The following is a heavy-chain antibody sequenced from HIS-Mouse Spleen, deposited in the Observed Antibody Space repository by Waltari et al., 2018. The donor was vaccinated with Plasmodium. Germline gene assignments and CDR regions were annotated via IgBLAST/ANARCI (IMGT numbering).Heavy chain of an antibody. CDR3: ARVLGYKAAAGTFVEYFQH. J-gene: IGHJ1*01. CDR2: INPNSGGT. Sequence: QVQLVQSGAEVKKPGASVKVSCKASGYTFTGSYMHWFRQAPGQGLEWMGWINPNSGGTNYAQKFQGRVTMTRDTSISTAYMELSRLRSDDTAVYYCARVLGYKAAAGTFVEYFQHWGQGTLVTVSS. V-gene: IGHV1-2*02. CDR1: GYTFTGSY. D-gene: IGHD6-13*01.